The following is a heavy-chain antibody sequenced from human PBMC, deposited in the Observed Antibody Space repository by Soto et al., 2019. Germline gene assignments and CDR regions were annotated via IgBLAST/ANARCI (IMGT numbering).Heavy chain of an antibody. Sequence: SETLSLTCTVSGGSISSSSYYWGWIRQPPGKGLEWIGSIYYSGSTYYNPSLKSRVTISVDTSKNQFSLKLSSVTAADTAVYYCATPRDTDMETIYNWFDPWGQGTLVTVSS. CDR3: ATPRDTDMETIYNWFDP. D-gene: IGHD5-18*01. CDR2: IYYSGST. V-gene: IGHV4-39*01. CDR1: GGSISSSSYY. J-gene: IGHJ5*02.